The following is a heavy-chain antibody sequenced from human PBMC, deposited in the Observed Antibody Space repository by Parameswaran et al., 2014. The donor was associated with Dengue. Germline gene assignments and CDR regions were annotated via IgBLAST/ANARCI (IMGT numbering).Heavy chain of an antibody. CDR3: ARILCGGDCGYYGMDV. J-gene: IGHJ6*04. Sequence: WVRQAPGQGLEWMGWISGYNGNTNYAQKFQGRVTMTTDTSTSTAYMELRSLRSDDTAMYYCARILCGGDCGYYGMDVWAKDHGHRLL. CDR2: ISGYNGNT. D-gene: IGHD2-21*02. V-gene: IGHV1-18*01.